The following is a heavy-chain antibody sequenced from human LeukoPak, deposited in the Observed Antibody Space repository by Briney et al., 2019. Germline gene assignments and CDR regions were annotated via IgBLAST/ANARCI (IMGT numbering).Heavy chain of an antibody. CDR1: GGSISSGSYY. CDR2: IHYSGGT. CDR3: ARGVKWVATIPPFDY. V-gene: IGHV4-31*03. D-gene: IGHD5-12*01. Sequence: PSQTLSLTCTVSGGSISSGSYYWSWIRQPPGKGLEWIGYIHYSGGTYYNPSLKSRVTISVDTSKNQFSLKLSSVTAADTAVYYCARGVKWVATIPPFDYWGQGTLVTVSS. J-gene: IGHJ4*02.